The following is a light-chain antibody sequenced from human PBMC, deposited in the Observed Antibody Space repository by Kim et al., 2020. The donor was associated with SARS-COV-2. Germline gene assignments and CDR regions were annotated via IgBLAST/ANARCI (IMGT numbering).Light chain of an antibody. CDR3: QAWDSSTFYV. CDR1: KLGDKY. J-gene: IGLJ1*01. Sequence: VSPGQTGSITCSGDKLGDKYVSWYQQRPGQSPALVIYRDNKRPSGIPERFSGSNSGNTATLTISGTHAMDEADYYCQAWDSSTFYVFGTGTKVTVL. CDR2: RDN. V-gene: IGLV3-1*01.